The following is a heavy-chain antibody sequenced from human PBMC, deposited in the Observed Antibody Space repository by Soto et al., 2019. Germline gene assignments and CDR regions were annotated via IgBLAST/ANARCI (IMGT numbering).Heavy chain of an antibody. CDR1: GYTFTSYG. Sequence: ASVKVSCKASGYTFTSYGISWVRQAPGQGLEWMGWISAYNGNTNYAQKLQGRVTMTTDTSTSTAYMELRSLRSDDTAVYYCARYFDTFGGVIAGPRGGYFDYWGQGILVTVS. D-gene: IGHD3-16*02. J-gene: IGHJ4*02. CDR2: ISAYNGNT. CDR3: ARYFDTFGGVIAGPRGGYFDY. V-gene: IGHV1-18*01.